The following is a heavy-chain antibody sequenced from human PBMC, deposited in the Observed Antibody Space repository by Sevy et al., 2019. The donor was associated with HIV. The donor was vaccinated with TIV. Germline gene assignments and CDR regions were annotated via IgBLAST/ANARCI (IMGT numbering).Heavy chain of an antibody. CDR2: ISGSGSRT. Sequence: GGSLRLSCAVSGFSFDSYGMTWVRQAPGKGLEWVSGISGSGSRTYYADSVKGRFIISRDNSKNTLDLQVNSLRSEDRAILYCAKGGGGHYDPDEIGYYFYYYNMDVWGKGTTVTVSS. V-gene: IGHV3-23*01. J-gene: IGHJ6*03. CDR3: AKGGGGHYDPDEIGYYFYYYNMDV. CDR1: GFSFDSYG. D-gene: IGHD3-22*01.